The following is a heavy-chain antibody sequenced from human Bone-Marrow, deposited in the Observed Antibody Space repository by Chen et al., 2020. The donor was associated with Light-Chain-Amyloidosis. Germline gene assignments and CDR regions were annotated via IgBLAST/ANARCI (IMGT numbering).Heavy chain of an antibody. CDR3: ARRRDGYNVDY. D-gene: IGHD5-12*01. V-gene: IGHV5-51*01. J-gene: IGHJ4*02. CDR2: IYPDDSDA. CDR1: GYTFPNYW. Sequence: EVQLEQSGPEVKKPGESLKISCKGSGYTFPNYWIGWVRQMPGKGLEWMGVIYPDDSDARYSPSFEGQVTSSADKSITTAYLQWRSLKAADTAMYYCARRRDGYNVDYWGQGTLVTVSS.